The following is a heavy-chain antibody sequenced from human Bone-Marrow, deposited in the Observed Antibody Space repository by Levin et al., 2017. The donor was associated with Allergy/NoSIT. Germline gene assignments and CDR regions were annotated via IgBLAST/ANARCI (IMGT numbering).Heavy chain of an antibody. Sequence: PGGSLRLSCAASGFTFSSKGMHWVRQAPGKGLEWVAVISYDGSNKYYADSVRGRFTISRDNSKNTLYLQMNSLRPEDTAVYYCAKDNGGFNGYEIDYWGQGTLVTVSS. V-gene: IGHV3-30*18. CDR1: GFTFSSKG. CDR2: ISYDGSNK. J-gene: IGHJ4*02. D-gene: IGHD5-12*01. CDR3: AKDNGGFNGYEIDY.